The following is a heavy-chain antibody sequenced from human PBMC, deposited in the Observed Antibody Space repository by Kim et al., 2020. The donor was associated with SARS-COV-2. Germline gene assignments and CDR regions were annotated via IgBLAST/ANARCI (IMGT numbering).Heavy chain of an antibody. J-gene: IGHJ6*02. CDR2: IRSKAYGGTT. CDR1: GFTFGDYA. CDR3: TREWYSSGDYYYYGMDV. Sequence: GGSLRLSCTASGFTFGDYAMSWFRQAPGKGLEWVGFIRSKAYGGTTEYAASVKGRFTISRDDSKSIAYLQMNSLKTEDTAVYYCTREWYSSGDYYYYGMDVWGQGTTVTVSS. V-gene: IGHV3-49*03. D-gene: IGHD6-19*01.